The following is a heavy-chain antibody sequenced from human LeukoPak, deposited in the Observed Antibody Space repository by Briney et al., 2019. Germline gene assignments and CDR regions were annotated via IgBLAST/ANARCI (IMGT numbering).Heavy chain of an antibody. V-gene: IGHV3-66*01. CDR1: GFTFNGYW. J-gene: IGHJ4*02. CDR2: IYSGGGT. D-gene: IGHD1-1*01. Sequence: GGSLRLSCVVSGFTFNGYWMTWVRQAPGKGLEWVSVIYSGGGTYYADSVKGRFTISRDESKNTLYLQMNSLRVEDTAVYYCAKGGNGGFDYWGQGTLVTVSS. CDR3: AKGGNGGFDY.